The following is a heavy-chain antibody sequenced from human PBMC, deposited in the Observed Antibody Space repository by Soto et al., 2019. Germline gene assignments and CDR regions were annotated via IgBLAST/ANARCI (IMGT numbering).Heavy chain of an antibody. V-gene: IGHV5-10-1*01. D-gene: IGHD3-10*01. Sequence: EPLKFSCKGSGYSFTSYWISGVRHMHGKDLEWMGRIDPSDSYTNYSPSFQVHVTISADKSISTAYLQWSSLKASDTAMYYCARPGSGFAFDVWGQGTMVTVSS. CDR2: IDPSDSYT. CDR3: ARPGSGFAFDV. CDR1: GYSFTSYW. J-gene: IGHJ3*01.